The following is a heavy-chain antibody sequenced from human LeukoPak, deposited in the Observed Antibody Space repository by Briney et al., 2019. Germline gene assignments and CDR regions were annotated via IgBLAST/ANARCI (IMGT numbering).Heavy chain of an antibody. CDR2: IHTSGST. CDR3: ARDPHVAVAGYDY. CDR1: GGSISSGGYS. Sequence: SETLSLTCTVSGGSISSGGYSWSWIRQPAGKGLEWIGHIHTSGSTNYNPSLKSRVTISVDTSKNQFSLELYSVTAADTAVYYCARDPHVAVAGYDYWGRGTLVTASS. V-gene: IGHV4-61*09. D-gene: IGHD6-19*01. J-gene: IGHJ4*02.